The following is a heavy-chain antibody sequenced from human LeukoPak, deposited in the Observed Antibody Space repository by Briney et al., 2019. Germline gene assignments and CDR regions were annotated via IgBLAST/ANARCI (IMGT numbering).Heavy chain of an antibody. CDR1: GFTFSSYW. V-gene: IGHV3-21*01. Sequence: GGSLRLSCVGSGFTFSSYWMHWVRQAPGKGLEWVSSISSSSSYIYYADSVKGRFTISRDNAKNSLYLQMNSLRAEDTAVYYCAREGRGYYYYGMDVWGQGTTVTVSS. CDR2: ISSSSSYI. CDR3: AREGRGYYYYGMDV. J-gene: IGHJ6*02.